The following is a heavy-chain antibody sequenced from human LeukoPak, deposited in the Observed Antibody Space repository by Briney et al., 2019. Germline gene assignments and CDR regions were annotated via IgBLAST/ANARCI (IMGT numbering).Heavy chain of an antibody. D-gene: IGHD5-18*01. Sequence: ASVKVSCKVSGYTLTELSMHWVRQAPGKGLEWMGGFDPEDGETIYAQKFQGRVTITADESTSTAYMELSSLRSKDTAVYYCARDIYYTRGYSYGTFDYWGQGTLVTVSS. CDR3: ARDIYYTRGYSYGTFDY. CDR2: FDPEDGET. J-gene: IGHJ4*02. V-gene: IGHV1-24*01. CDR1: GYTLTELS.